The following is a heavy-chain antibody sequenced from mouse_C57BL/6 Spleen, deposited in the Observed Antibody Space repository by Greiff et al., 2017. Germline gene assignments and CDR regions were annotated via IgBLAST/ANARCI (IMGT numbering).Heavy chain of an antibody. CDR3: ARSCYYDYDEVAY. D-gene: IGHD2-4*01. J-gene: IGHJ3*01. CDR1: GYTFTSYW. CDR2: IYPGSGST. V-gene: IGHV1-55*01. Sequence: QVQLQQPGAELVKPGASVKMSCKASGYTFTSYWITWVKQRPGQGLEWIGDIYPGSGSTNYNEKFKSKATLTVDTSSSTAYMQLSSLTSEDSAVYYCARSCYYDYDEVAYWGQGTLVTVSA.